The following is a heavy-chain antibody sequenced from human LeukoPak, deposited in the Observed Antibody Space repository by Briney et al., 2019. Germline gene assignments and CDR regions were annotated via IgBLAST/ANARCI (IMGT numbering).Heavy chain of an antibody. CDR2: ISYDGSNK. CDR1: GFTFSSYA. J-gene: IGHJ4*02. Sequence: GGSLRLSCAASGFTFSSYAMRWVRQAPGKGLEWVAVISYDGSNKYYADSVKGRFTISRDNSKNTLYLQMNSLRAEDTAVYYCASRDDYWGQGTLVTVSS. V-gene: IGHV3-30-3*01. CDR3: ASRDDY.